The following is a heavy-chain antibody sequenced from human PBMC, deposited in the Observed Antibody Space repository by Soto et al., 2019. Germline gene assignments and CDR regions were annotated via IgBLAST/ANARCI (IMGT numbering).Heavy chain of an antibody. V-gene: IGHV4-31*03. D-gene: IGHD5-18*01. J-gene: IGHJ5*02. CDR1: GGSISSGGYY. CDR2: IYYSGST. CDR3: ARAAHSYGLNWFDP. Sequence: QVQLQESGPGLVKPSQTLSLTCTVSGGSISSGGYYWSWIRQHPGKGLGWIGYIYYSGSTYYNPSLKSRVTISVDTSKNQFSLKLSSVTAADTAVYYCARAAHSYGLNWFDPWGQGTLVTVSS.